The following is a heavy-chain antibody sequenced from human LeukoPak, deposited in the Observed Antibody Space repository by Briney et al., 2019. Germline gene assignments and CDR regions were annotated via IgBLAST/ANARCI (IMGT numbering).Heavy chain of an antibody. CDR3: ARVPTYPMRMAIDY. J-gene: IGHJ4*02. V-gene: IGHV4-39*07. CDR1: GGSISSSSYY. CDR2: IYYSGST. Sequence: SETLSLTCTVSGGSISSSSYYWGWIRQPPGKGLEWIGSIYYSGSTYYNPSLKSRVTISVDTSKNQFSLKLSSVTAADTAVYYCARVPTYPMRMAIDYWGQGTLVTVSS. D-gene: IGHD5-24*01.